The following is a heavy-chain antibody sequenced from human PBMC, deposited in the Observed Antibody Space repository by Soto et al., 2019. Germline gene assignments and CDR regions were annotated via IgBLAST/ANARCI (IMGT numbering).Heavy chain of an antibody. J-gene: IGHJ5*02. V-gene: IGHV1-69*12. CDR2: IIPIFGTA. CDR3: VRKESSGYYYGWFDP. Sequence: QVQLVQSGAEVKKPGSSVKVSCKASGGTFSSYAISWVRQAPGQGLEWMGGIIPIFGTANYAQQFQGRVTITADESTSTAYMELSSLRSEDTAVYYCVRKESSGYYYGWFDPWGQGTLVTVSS. CDR1: GGTFSSYA. D-gene: IGHD3-22*01.